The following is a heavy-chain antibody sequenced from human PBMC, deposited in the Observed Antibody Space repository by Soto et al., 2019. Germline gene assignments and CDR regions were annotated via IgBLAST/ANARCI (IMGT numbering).Heavy chain of an antibody. CDR1: GGSISTTEHY. CDR2: IYYSGTT. J-gene: IGHJ4*02. V-gene: IGHV4-39*01. Sequence: SETLSLTCTVSGGSISTTEHYWGWIRQPPGKRLEWIGTIYYSGTTYYNPSLESRVTISVDTSKNQFSLKVKSVTATDTAVYYCVSPRNLWSDFDFWGQGTLVTVSS. D-gene: IGHD3-10*01. CDR3: VSPRNLWSDFDF.